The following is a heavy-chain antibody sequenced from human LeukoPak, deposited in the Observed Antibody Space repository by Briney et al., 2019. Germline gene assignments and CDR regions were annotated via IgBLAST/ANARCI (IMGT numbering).Heavy chain of an antibody. V-gene: IGHV4-61*08. CDR3: ARDGVLGGLFVWDY. Sequence: KPSETRSLTCTVSGGPIISGGYYWSWIRQHPGKGLEWIGYIYYSGSTNYNPSLKSRVTISVDTSKNQFSLKLSSVTAADTAVYYCARDGVLGGLFVWDYWGQGTLVTVSS. CDR1: GGPIISGGYY. J-gene: IGHJ4*02. CDR2: IYYSGST. D-gene: IGHD3-16*01.